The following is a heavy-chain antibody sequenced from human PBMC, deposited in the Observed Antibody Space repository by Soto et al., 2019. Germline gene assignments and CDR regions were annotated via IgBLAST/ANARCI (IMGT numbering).Heavy chain of an antibody. CDR2: IKSKSDSGTT. CDR1: GFTFSNAW. V-gene: IGHV3-15*01. Sequence: GGSLRLSCATSGFTFSNAWMSWVRQAPGKGLEWVGRIKSKSDSGTTDYLAPVHGRFTISRDDSEDTLYLQMHSLKTEDTAVYYCATEGPGTLRTFDNWGQGTLVTVSS. D-gene: IGHD6-13*01. J-gene: IGHJ4*02. CDR3: ATEGPGTLRTFDN.